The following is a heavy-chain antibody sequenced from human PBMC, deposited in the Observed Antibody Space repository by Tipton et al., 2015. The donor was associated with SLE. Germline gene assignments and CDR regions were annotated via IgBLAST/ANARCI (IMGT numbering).Heavy chain of an antibody. D-gene: IGHD6-19*01. CDR3: AKDKLPRVAASFDY. Sequence: SLRLSCAASGFTFDDYAMHWVRQAPGKGLEWVSGISWNSGSIGYADSVKGRFTISRDNAKNSLYLQMNSLRAEDTALYYCAKDKLPRVAASFDYWGQGTLVTVSS. J-gene: IGHJ4*02. CDR2: ISWNSGSI. V-gene: IGHV3-9*01. CDR1: GFTFDDYA.